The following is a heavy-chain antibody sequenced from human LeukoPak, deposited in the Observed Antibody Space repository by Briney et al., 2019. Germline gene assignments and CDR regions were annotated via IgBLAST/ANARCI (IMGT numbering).Heavy chain of an antibody. V-gene: IGHV3-7*03. CDR1: GFTFSTFSRSW. CDR3: ARDSTESLFSGDFDY. CDR2: IKEDGSQK. J-gene: IGHJ4*02. Sequence: GGSLRLSCAASGFTFSTFSRSWMSWVRQAPGKGLEWVANIKEDGSQKYYVDSVKGRFTISRDNAKNSLYLQMNSLRAEDTAVYYCARDSTESLFSGDFDYWGQGTLVTVSS. D-gene: IGHD3-10*01.